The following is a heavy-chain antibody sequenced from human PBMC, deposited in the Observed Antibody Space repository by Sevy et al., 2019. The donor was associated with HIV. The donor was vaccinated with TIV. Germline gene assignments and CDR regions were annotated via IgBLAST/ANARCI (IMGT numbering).Heavy chain of an antibody. D-gene: IGHD3-10*01. J-gene: IGHJ6*02. CDR1: GYSFTSYW. CDR2: IYPGDSDT. Sequence: GESLKISCKGSGYSFTSYWIGWVRQMPGKGLEWMGIIYPGDSDTRYSPSFQGQVTISADKSIGTAYLQWSSLKASDTAMYYCARSSKVRGVITGMDVWGQGTTVTVSS. V-gene: IGHV5-51*01. CDR3: ARSSKVRGVITGMDV.